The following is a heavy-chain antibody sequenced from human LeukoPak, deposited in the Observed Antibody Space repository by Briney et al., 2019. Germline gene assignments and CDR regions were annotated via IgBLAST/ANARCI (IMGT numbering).Heavy chain of an antibody. CDR3: AKYLRAFGGPTRPLDY. CDR2: INSDGSST. J-gene: IGHJ4*02. D-gene: IGHD3-16*01. Sequence: PTGGSLRLSCAASGFTFSSYWMHWVRQAPGKGLVWVSRINSDGSSTSYADSVKGRFTISRDNAKNTLYLQMNSLRAEDTAVYYCAKYLRAFGGPTRPLDYWGQGTLVTVSS. V-gene: IGHV3-74*01. CDR1: GFTFSSYW.